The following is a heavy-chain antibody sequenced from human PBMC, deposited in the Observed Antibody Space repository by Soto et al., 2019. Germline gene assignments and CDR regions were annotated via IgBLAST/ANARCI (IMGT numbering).Heavy chain of an antibody. V-gene: IGHV3-23*01. CDR3: TWSLVARDAFDE. CDR1: VFTFSTSV. J-gene: IGHJ3*01. CDR2: ISGSGDRT. D-gene: IGHD5-12*01. Sequence: EVQLSESGGGLVQPGGSLRLSCAASVFTFSTSVMSWVRQAPGKGLRWVSSISGSGDRTHYADSVKGRFTVSRDNTKNTLYLDMNTVTADDTALYYCTWSLVARDAFDEWGQGTMVIVSS.